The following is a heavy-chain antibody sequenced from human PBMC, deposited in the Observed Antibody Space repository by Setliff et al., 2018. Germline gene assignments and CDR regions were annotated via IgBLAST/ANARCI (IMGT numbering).Heavy chain of an antibody. J-gene: IGHJ4*02. V-gene: IGHV3-23*01. CDR3: ANQAY. Sequence: SLRLSCAASGFTFSSFAMSWVRQAPGKGLEWVSSISASGGTTYYAHSVKGRFTIPRDISKNTLYLQMNSLRAEDTAVYFCANQAYWGQGTLVTVSS. CDR2: ISASGGTT. CDR1: GFTFSSFA.